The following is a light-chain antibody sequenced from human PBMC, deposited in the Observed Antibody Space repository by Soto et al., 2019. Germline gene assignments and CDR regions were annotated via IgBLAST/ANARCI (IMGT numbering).Light chain of an antibody. Sequence: QPVLTQPASVSGSPGQSITISCTGTSSDVGTYNYVSWYQHRPGKAPKLMIYDVSYRPSGVSNRFSGSKSANTASLTISGLQAEDEADYCSSYTTSNTQVFGGGTKLTVL. CDR3: SSYTTSNTQV. CDR2: DVS. J-gene: IGLJ3*02. V-gene: IGLV2-14*01. CDR1: SSDVGTYNY.